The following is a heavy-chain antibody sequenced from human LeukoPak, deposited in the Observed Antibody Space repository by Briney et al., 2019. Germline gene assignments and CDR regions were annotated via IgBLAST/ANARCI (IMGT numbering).Heavy chain of an antibody. J-gene: IGHJ6*02. CDR3: ARDQLNYYDSSGHYYYGMDV. D-gene: IGHD3-22*01. CDR2: IIPIFGTA. Sequence: GASVKVSCKASGGTFSSYAISWVRQAPGQGLEWMGGIIPIFGTANYAQKFQGRDTITADESTSTAYMELSSLRSEDTAVYYCARDQLNYYDSSGHYYYGMDVWGQGTTVTVSS. V-gene: IGHV1-69*13. CDR1: GGTFSSYA.